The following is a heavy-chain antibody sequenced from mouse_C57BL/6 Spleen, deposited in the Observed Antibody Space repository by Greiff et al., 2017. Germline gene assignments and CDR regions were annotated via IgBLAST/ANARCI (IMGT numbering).Heavy chain of an antibody. CDR2: SDPSDSYT. D-gene: IGHD3-2*02. CDR1: GYTFTSYW. Sequence: QVQLQQPGAELVMPGASVKLSCKASGYTFTSYWMHWVKQRPGQGLEWIGESDPSDSYTNYNQKFKGKSTLTVDKSSSTAYMQLSSLTSEDSAVYYCARPSSGRGFDYWGQGTTLTVSS. J-gene: IGHJ2*01. V-gene: IGHV1-69*01. CDR3: ARPSSGRGFDY.